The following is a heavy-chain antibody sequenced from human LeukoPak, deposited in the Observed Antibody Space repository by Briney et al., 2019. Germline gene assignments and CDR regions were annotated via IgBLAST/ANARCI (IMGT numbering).Heavy chain of an antibody. Sequence: ASVTVSCKASGYTFTSYYMHWVRQAPGQGLEWMGIINPSGGSTSYAQKFQGRVTMTRDTSTSTVYMELSSLRSEDTAVYYCARGPPLRFLEWHPGDYWGQGTLVTVSS. V-gene: IGHV1-46*01. D-gene: IGHD3-3*01. J-gene: IGHJ4*02. CDR3: ARGPPLRFLEWHPGDY. CDR1: GYTFTSYY. CDR2: INPSGGST.